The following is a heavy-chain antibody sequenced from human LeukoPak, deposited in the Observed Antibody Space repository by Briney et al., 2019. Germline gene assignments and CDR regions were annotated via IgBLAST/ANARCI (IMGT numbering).Heavy chain of an antibody. CDR3: ARDSSSSEYYFDY. V-gene: IGHV1-69*04. CDR1: GGTFSSNA. D-gene: IGHD6-13*01. J-gene: IGHJ4*02. Sequence: SVKVSCKASGGTFSSNAISWVRQAPGQGLEWMGRIIPILGIANYAQKFQGRVTITADKSTSTAYMELSSLRSEDTAVYYCARDSSSSEYYFDYWGQGTLVTVSS. CDR2: IIPILGIA.